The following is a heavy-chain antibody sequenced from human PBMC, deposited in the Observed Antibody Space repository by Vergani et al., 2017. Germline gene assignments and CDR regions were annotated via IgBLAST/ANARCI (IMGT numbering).Heavy chain of an antibody. CDR2: FDPEHGEV. D-gene: IGHD6-19*01. V-gene: IGHV1-24*01. J-gene: IGHJ3*02. CDR3: ASASIAVAGNTGDAFDI. Sequence: QVQLVQSGSEVRKPGASVKVSCQVSGYSLTELTIHWVRQAPGKGLEWMGGFDPEHGEVTFAHHIQGRVTMTEDRSTDTAYMELSSLRSEDTAVYYCASASIAVAGNTGDAFDIWGQGTMVTVSS. CDR1: GYSLTELT.